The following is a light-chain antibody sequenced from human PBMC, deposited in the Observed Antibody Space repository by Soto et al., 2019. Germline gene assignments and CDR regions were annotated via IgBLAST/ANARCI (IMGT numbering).Light chain of an antibody. CDR2: KAS. CDR1: QSISSW. Sequence: DIQMTQSPSTLSASVGDRVTITCRASQSISSWLAWYQQKPGKAPKLLIYKASSLESGGPSRFSGSGSGTEFTLTISSLQPDDFATYYCKQYNSYWTFGQGTKVEIK. V-gene: IGKV1-5*03. J-gene: IGKJ1*01. CDR3: KQYNSYWT.